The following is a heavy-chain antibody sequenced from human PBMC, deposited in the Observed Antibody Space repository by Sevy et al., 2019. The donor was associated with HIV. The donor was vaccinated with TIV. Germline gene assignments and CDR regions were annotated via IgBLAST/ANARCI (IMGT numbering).Heavy chain of an antibody. J-gene: IGHJ3*01. V-gene: IGHV3-23*01. Sequence: GGSLRLSCTASGFTFDTHAMNWVRQAPGKGLEWVSTISGPAYETYYADSVKGRFTISRANSQNTLHLQMSSLRADDTSVYYCAKALNPALESMLEVNLRTLQGSDVWGQGTVVTVSS. D-gene: IGHD3-22*01. CDR3: AKALNPALESMLEVNLRTLQGSDV. CDR2: ISGPAYET. CDR1: GFTFDTHA.